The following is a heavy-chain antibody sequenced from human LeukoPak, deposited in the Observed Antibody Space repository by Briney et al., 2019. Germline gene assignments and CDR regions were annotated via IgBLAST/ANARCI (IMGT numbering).Heavy chain of an antibody. V-gene: IGHV3-13*01. D-gene: IGHD1-26*01. Sequence: GGSLRLSCTTSGFTFSRYDMHWVRQATGEGLEYVSDIGTAGDTYNPGSVKGRFTISRDNSKNTLYLQMNSLRTEDTAVYYCPADFRRVGAFDYWGQGTLVTVSS. CDR2: IGTAGDT. CDR1: GFTFSRYD. J-gene: IGHJ4*02. CDR3: PADFRRVGAFDY.